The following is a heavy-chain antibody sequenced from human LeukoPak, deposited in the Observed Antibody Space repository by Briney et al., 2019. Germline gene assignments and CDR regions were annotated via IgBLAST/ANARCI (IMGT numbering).Heavy chain of an antibody. CDR2: ISSSSSYI. CDR1: GFTFSSYS. J-gene: IGHJ4*02. Sequence: GGSLRLSCAASGFTFSSYSMNWVRQAPGKGLEWVSSISSSSSYIYSADSVKGRFTISRDNAKNSLYLQMNSLRVEDTAVYYCAGVLSPPYTSSWPYYFDYWGQGTLVTVSS. D-gene: IGHD6-13*01. V-gene: IGHV3-21*01. CDR3: AGVLSPPYTSSWPYYFDY.